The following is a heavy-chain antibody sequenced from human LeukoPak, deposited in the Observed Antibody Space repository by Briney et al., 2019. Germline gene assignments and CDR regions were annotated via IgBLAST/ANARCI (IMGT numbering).Heavy chain of an antibody. J-gene: IGHJ5*02. Sequence: SETLSLTCTVSGGSISSSSYYRGWIRQPPGKGLEWIGSIYYSGSTYYNPSLKSRVTTSVDKSKNQFSLKLSSVTAADTAVYYCARKARRRLQFGGMFDPWGQGTLVTVSS. CDR1: GGSISSSSYY. V-gene: IGHV4-39*07. CDR3: ARKARRRLQFGGMFDP. CDR2: IYYSGST. D-gene: IGHD5-24*01.